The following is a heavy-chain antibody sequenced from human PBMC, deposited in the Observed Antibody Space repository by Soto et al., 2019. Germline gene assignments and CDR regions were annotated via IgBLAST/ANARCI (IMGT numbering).Heavy chain of an antibody. J-gene: IGHJ4*02. V-gene: IGHV4-59*01. CDR3: ARLNYYDSSGYYLFDH. D-gene: IGHD3-22*01. CDR2: IYYSGST. CDR1: GGSISSYY. Sequence: PXESLSLPCTVSGGSISSYYWSWIRQPPGKGLEWIGYIYYSGSTNYNPSLKSRVTISVDTSKNQFSLKLSSVTAADTAVYYCARLNYYDSSGYYLFDHWGQGTLVTVSS.